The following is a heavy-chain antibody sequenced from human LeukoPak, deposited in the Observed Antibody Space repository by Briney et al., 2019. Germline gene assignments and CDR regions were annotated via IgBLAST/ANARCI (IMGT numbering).Heavy chain of an antibody. CDR2: IYTSGST. V-gene: IGHV4-4*07. CDR1: GGSISSYY. CDR3: ARDKGGYGDYYWFDP. D-gene: IGHD4-17*01. Sequence: PSETLSLTRTVSGGSISSYYWSWIRQPAGKGLEWIGRIYTSGSTNYNPSLKSRVTMSVDTSKNQFSLKLRSVTAADTAVYYCARDKGGYGDYYWFDPWGQGTLVTVSS. J-gene: IGHJ5*02.